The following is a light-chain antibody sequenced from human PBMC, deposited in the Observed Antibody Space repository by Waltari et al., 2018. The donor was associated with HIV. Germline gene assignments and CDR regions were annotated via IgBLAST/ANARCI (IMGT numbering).Light chain of an antibody. CDR1: SSDIGGYNY. V-gene: IGLV2-14*03. CDR2: DVS. CDR3: SSYRSGCIWV. J-gene: IGLJ3*02. Sequence: QSALTQPASVSGSPGQSITISCTGTSSDIGGYNYVSWYQQHPGTAPKLMIYDVSNRAVGVSNRFSGFKAGNTASRTISGLQAEDEADYYCSSYRSGCIWVFGGGTKLTVL.